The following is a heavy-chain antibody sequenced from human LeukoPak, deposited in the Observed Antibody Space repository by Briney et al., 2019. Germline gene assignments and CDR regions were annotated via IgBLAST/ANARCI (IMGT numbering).Heavy chain of an antibody. CDR2: IRHSDGST. J-gene: IGHJ4*02. V-gene: IGHV3-23*01. CDR3: AKGLETESRLDS. Sequence: AGGSLRLSCAASGFTFNIYTMYWLRQAPGKGLEWVSGIRHSDGSTYADAVKGRFTISSDKSKNTLFLQMNSLRAEDTALYYCAKGLETESRLDSWGQGTLVTVSS. CDR1: GFTFNIYT. D-gene: IGHD1-1*01.